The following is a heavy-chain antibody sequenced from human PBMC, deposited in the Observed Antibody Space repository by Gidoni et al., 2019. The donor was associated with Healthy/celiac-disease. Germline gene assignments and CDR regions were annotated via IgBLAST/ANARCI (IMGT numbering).Heavy chain of an antibody. D-gene: IGHD2-2*01. V-gene: IGHV3-11*01. CDR3: ASPLPAAISWFDP. Sequence: ASGFTFSDYYMSWIRQAPGKGLEWVSYISSSGSTIYYADSVKGRFTISRDNAKNSLYLQMNSLRAEDTAVYYCASPLPAAISWFDPWGQGTLVTVSS. J-gene: IGHJ5*02. CDR1: GFTFSDYY. CDR2: ISSSGSTI.